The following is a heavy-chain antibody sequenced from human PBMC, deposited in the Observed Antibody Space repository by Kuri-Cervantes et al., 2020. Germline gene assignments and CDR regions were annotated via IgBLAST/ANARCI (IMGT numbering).Heavy chain of an antibody. CDR1: GFTFDDYA. CDR3: AKDDYYYYGMDV. V-gene: IGHV3-9*01. J-gene: IGHJ6*02. Sequence: GGSLRLSCAASGFTFDDYAMHWVRQAPGKGLEWVSGISWNSGSIGYADSVKGRFTISRDNAKNSLYLQMNSLRAEDTALYYCAKDDYYYYGMDVWGQGTTATVSS. CDR2: ISWNSGSI.